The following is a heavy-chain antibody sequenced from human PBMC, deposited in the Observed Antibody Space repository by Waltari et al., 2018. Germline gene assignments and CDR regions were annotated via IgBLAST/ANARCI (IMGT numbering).Heavy chain of an antibody. CDR1: GFSIPSGYY. D-gene: IGHD1-1*01. J-gene: IGHJ4*02. CDR3: ATATTAHFDF. Sequence: QVQLQESGPGLVKPSETLSLTCAVSGFSIPSGYYWHWIRQPPGKGLEWVDTIYYSGTTDHTPSIQSRVSISVDTSKNEFSLTLTAVTAADTAVYYCATATTAHFDFWGQGSLVTVSS. CDR2: IYYSGTT. V-gene: IGHV4-38-2*01.